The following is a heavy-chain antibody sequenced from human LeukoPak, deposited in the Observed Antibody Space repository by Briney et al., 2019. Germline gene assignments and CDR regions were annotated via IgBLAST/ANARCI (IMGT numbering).Heavy chain of an antibody. V-gene: IGHV3-7*01. CDR2: IKQDGSEK. J-gene: IGHJ4*02. D-gene: IGHD6-6*01. CDR3: ARDRIAARPPTFDY. Sequence: PGGSLRLSCAASGFTFSSYWMSWVRQAPGKGLEWVANIKQDGSEKYYVDSVKGRFTISRDNAKNSLYLQMNSLRAEDTAVYYCARDRIAARPPTFDYWGQGTLVTVSS. CDR1: GFTFSSYW.